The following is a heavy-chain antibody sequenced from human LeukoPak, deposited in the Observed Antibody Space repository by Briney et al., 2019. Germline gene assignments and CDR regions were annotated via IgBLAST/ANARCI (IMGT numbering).Heavy chain of an antibody. CDR1: GYTLTELS. J-gene: IGHJ4*02. Sequence: ASVKVPCKVSGYTLTELSMHWVRQAPGKGLEWMGGFDPEDGETICAQKFQGRVTMTEDTSTDTAYMELSSLRSEDTAVYYCATGYCSSTSCSDFDYWGQGTLVTVSS. D-gene: IGHD2-2*01. CDR2: FDPEDGET. V-gene: IGHV1-24*01. CDR3: ATGYCSSTSCSDFDY.